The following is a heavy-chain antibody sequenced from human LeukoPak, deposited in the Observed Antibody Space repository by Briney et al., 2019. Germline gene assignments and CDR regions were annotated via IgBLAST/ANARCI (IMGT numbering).Heavy chain of an antibody. CDR1: GFTVSSNY. CDR2: IYSGGST. V-gene: IGHV3-53*01. Sequence: GGSLRLSCAASGFTVSSNYMSWVRQAPGKGLEWVSVIYSGGSTYYADSVKGRFTISRDNSKNTLYLQMISLRAEDTAVYYCARGYYYDGSGYYPPFDYWGQGTLVTVSS. J-gene: IGHJ4*02. D-gene: IGHD3-22*01. CDR3: ARGYYYDGSGYYPPFDY.